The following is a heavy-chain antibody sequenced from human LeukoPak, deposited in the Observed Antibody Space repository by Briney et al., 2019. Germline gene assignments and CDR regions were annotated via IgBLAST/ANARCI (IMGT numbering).Heavy chain of an antibody. CDR2: VYHSGST. V-gene: IGHV4-59*01. CDR3: ARAGDLEMSTIYPHYYYYYMDV. CDR1: GGSISSYY. J-gene: IGHJ6*03. Sequence: PSETLSLTCTVPGGSISSYYWSWLRQPPGKGREGFGYVYHSGSTYYNPPLKSRVTMSVDTSKNQFSLRLSSVTAADTAVYYCARAGDLEMSTIYPHYYYYYMDVWGKGTTVTVSS. D-gene: IGHD5-24*01.